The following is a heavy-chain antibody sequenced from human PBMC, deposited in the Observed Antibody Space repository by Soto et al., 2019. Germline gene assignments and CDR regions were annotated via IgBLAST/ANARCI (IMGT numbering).Heavy chain of an antibody. V-gene: IGHV4-34*01. CDR2: INHSGST. CDR3: ARLYWVEQQLVLPYFDY. D-gene: IGHD6-13*01. CDR1: GGSFSGYY. J-gene: IGHJ4*02. Sequence: SETLSLTCAVYGGSFSGYYWSWIRQPPGKGLEWIGEINHSGSTNYNPSLKSRVTISVDTSKNQFSLKLSSVTAADTAVYYCARLYWVEQQLVLPYFDYWGQGTLVTVSS.